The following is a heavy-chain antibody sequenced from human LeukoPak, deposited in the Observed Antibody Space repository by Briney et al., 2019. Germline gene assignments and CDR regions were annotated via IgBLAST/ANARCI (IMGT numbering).Heavy chain of an antibody. J-gene: IGHJ4*02. Sequence: GGSLRLSCAASEATFRNYWMHWVRQAPGKGLVWVSRINSDGKSTTYADSVKGRFTISRDNAKNTLYLQMNSLRAEDTAVYYCTRARCTSTSCNIESDYWGQGTLVTVSS. CDR3: TRARCTSTSCNIESDY. CDR1: EATFRNYW. V-gene: IGHV3-74*01. CDR2: INSDGKST. D-gene: IGHD2-2*01.